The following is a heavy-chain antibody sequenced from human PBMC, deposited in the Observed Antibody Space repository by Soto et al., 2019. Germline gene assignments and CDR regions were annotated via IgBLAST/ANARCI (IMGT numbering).Heavy chain of an antibody. CDR3: ARDPDIAAAGTGFDY. Sequence: SETLSLTCAVSGGSISSSNWWSLVRQPPGKGLEWIGEIYHSGSTNYNPSLKSRVTISVDKSKNQFSLKLSSVTAADTAVYYCARDPDIAAAGTGFDYWGQGTLVTVS. J-gene: IGHJ4*02. V-gene: IGHV4-4*02. D-gene: IGHD6-13*01. CDR1: GGSISSSNW. CDR2: IYHSGST.